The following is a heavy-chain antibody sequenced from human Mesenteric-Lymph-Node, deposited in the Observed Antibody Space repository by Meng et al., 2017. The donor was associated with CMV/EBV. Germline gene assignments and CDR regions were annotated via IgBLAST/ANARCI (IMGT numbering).Heavy chain of an antibody. Sequence: QVQLQQGGAGLVKPSETLSLTCAVYGGSFSGYYWSWIRQPPGKGLEWIGEINHSGSTNYNPSLKSRVTISVDTSKNQFSLKLSSVTAADTAVYYCARHQRWLKSEGGFNYWGQGTLVTVSS. J-gene: IGHJ4*02. D-gene: IGHD4-23*01. CDR1: GGSFSGYY. CDR3: ARHQRWLKSEGGFNY. CDR2: INHSGST. V-gene: IGHV4-34*01.